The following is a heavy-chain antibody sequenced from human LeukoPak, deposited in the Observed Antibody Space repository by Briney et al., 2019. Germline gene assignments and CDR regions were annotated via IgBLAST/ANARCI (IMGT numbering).Heavy chain of an antibody. CDR1: GFTFNSYA. D-gene: IGHD3-3*01. CDR2: ICGSGGST. V-gene: IGHV3-23*01. J-gene: IGHJ4*02. CDR3: AKDLGAYDFWSGPLDY. Sequence: GGSVRLSCGACGFTFNSYAMRCLRQAPGGGLEGVSAICGSGGSTYYADSVKGRFNISRDNSKNPLYLQMNSLRAEDTAVYYCAKDLGAYDFWSGPLDYWGQGTLVTVS.